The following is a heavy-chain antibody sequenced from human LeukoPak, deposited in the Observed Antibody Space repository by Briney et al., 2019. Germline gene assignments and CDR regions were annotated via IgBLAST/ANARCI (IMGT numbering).Heavy chain of an antibody. D-gene: IGHD4-17*01. J-gene: IGHJ4*02. CDR3: VRDRSRTTVTRFDS. V-gene: IGHV3-7*01. CDR1: RFSLSNFW. Sequence: GGSLRLSCVASRFSLSNFWMIWVRQAPGKGLEWVANINEDGSGKNYVDSVRGRFTISRDNAKNSLYLQMNSLRAEDTAVYYCVRDRSRTTVTRFDSWGQGTLVTVSS. CDR2: INEDGSGK.